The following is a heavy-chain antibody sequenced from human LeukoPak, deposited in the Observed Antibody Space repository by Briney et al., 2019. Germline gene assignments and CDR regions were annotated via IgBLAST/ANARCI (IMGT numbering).Heavy chain of an antibody. CDR1: GFTFSNAW. J-gene: IGHJ4*02. D-gene: IGHD3-16*02. V-gene: IGHV4-39*01. CDR3: ARHEAHDYVWGSYRFLLAAFDY. Sequence: PGGSLRLSCAASGFTFSNAWMSWVRQPPGKGLEWIGSIYYSGSTYYNPSLKSRVTISVDTSKNQFSLKLSSVTAADTAVYYCARHEAHDYVWGSYRFLLAAFDYWGQGTLVTVSS. CDR2: IYYSGST.